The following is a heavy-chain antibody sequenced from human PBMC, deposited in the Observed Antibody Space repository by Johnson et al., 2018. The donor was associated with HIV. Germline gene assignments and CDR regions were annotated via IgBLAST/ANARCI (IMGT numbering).Heavy chain of an antibody. J-gene: IGHJ3*02. CDR1: GFTFSSYG. Sequence: QVQLVESWGGVVQPGRSLRLSCAASGFTFSSYGMHWVRQAPGKGLEWVAVIWYDGSEKYYVDSVKGRFTISRDNAKNSLYLQMNSLRAEDTAVYYCARDREYVLAWGWTLDIWGQGTMVTVSS. CDR2: IWYDGSEK. CDR3: ARDREYVLAWGWTLDI. V-gene: IGHV3-33*01. D-gene: IGHD2/OR15-2a*01.